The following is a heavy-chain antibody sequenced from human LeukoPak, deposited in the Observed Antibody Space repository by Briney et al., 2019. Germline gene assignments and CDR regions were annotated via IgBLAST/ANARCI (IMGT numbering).Heavy chain of an antibody. D-gene: IGHD3-22*01. Sequence: VSVKVSCKASGYTFTSYYMHWVRQAPGQGLEWMGIINPSGGSTSYAQKFQGRVTMTRDTSTSTVYMELSSLRSEDTAVYYCARGLVVITNADAFDIWGQGTMVTVSS. J-gene: IGHJ3*02. CDR2: INPSGGST. V-gene: IGHV1-46*01. CDR3: ARGLVVITNADAFDI. CDR1: GYTFTSYY.